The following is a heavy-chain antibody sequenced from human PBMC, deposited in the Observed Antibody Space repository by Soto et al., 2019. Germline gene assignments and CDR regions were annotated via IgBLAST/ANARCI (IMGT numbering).Heavy chain of an antibody. Sequence: GGSLRLSCTVSGFAFNNYGINWVRQSPGKGLEWVSSISKSDYTYYSDSVKGRFTISRDNAKNSVSLQMNTLRVEDTAVYYCAREDSIIIPAVSDFWGQGTLVTVSS. D-gene: IGHD2-2*01. CDR1: GFAFNNYG. V-gene: IGHV3-21*01. J-gene: IGHJ4*02. CDR3: AREDSIIIPAVSDF. CDR2: ISKSDYT.